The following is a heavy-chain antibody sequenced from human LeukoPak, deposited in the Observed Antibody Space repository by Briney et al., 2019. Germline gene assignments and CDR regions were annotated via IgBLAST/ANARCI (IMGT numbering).Heavy chain of an antibody. D-gene: IGHD6-19*01. Sequence: PGGSLRLSCAASGFTFSDYYMTWIRQAPGKGLEWVSYISSSGSTTRYADSVKGRFTISRDNAKNSLYVQMNNLRAEDTAVYYCARVPRSGGSIDYWGQGTLVTVSS. J-gene: IGHJ4*02. CDR2: ISSSGSTT. CDR1: GFTFSDYY. V-gene: IGHV3-11*01. CDR3: ARVPRSGGSIDY.